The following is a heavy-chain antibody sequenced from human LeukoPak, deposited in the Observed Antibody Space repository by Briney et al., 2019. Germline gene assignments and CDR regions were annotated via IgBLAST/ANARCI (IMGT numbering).Heavy chain of an antibody. J-gene: IGHJ4*02. V-gene: IGHV3-30*02. CDR1: GFTFSSYG. CDR2: IRYDGSNE. D-gene: IGHD4-23*01. CDR3: TKVGGGNCFDF. Sequence: GGSLRLSCAASGFTFSSYGMHWVRQAPGKGLEWVAFIRYDGSNENYADSVKGQFTISRDNSKNTLYLQMNGLRAEDTAVYYCTKVGGGNCFDFWGQGTLVTVSS.